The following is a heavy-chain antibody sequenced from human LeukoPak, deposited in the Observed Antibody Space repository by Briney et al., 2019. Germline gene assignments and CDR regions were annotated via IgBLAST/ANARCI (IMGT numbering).Heavy chain of an antibody. Sequence: PGGSLRLSCAASGFTFSSYAMSWVRQAPGKGLEWVSAISGSGGSTYYADSVKGRFTISRDNSKNTLYLQMNSLRAEDTAVYYCAKLWAKIGYTAMAAPCDYWGQGTLVTVSS. D-gene: IGHD5-18*01. V-gene: IGHV3-23*01. CDR2: ISGSGGST. CDR3: AKLWAKIGYTAMAAPCDY. CDR1: GFTFSSYA. J-gene: IGHJ4*02.